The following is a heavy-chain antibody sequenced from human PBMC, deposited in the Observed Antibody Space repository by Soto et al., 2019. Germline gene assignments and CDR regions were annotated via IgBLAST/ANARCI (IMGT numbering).Heavy chain of an antibody. CDR1: GDSMSSSRSSSYY. Sequence: QLQLQESGPGLVKPSETLSLTCTVSGDSMSSSRSSSYYWAWIRQPPGKGLGRIGRIYYNGGTYYPPSIKSRVTISEDTARNHVSLKLRSVTASGTAVYYCARHQHKGYVESWGPGALVTVSS. CDR2: IYYNGGT. V-gene: IGHV4-39*01. J-gene: IGHJ4*02. CDR3: ARHQHKGYVES.